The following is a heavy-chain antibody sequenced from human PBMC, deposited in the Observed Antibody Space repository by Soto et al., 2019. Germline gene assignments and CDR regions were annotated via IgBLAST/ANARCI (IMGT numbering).Heavy chain of an antibody. CDR1: GLTSRSHA. CDR2: ISGGGYTA. J-gene: IGHJ4*02. Sequence: EVQLLESGGGLVQPGGSLRLSCVVSGLTSRSHAMSWVRQAPGQGLEWVAGISGGGYTAYYPDSVRGRFTISRDNSKNTVYLQIDNLRADDTAVYYCAKAQGGATIKSNFDYWGQGTVVTVSS. CDR3: AKAQGGATIKSNFDY. D-gene: IGHD5-12*01. V-gene: IGHV3-23*01.